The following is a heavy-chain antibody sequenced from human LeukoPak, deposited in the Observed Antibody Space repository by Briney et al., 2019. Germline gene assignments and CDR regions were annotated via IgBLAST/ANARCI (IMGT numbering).Heavy chain of an antibody. D-gene: IGHD1-7*01. J-gene: IGHJ4*02. CDR2: ICYSGST. V-gene: IGHV4-59*01. CDR3: ARENWDYYFDY. Sequence: SETLSLTCTVSGGSISNYYWSWIRQPPGKGLEWIGYICYSGSTNYNPSLKSRVTISVDTSKNQFSLKLSSVTAADTAVYYCARENWDYYFDYWGQGTLVTVSS. CDR1: GGSISNYY.